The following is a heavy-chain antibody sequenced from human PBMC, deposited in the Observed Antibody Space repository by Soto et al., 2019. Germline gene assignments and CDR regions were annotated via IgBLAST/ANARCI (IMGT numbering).Heavy chain of an antibody. CDR2: MNANSGNT. CDR3: ARGSIAARPGGGWFDP. V-gene: IGHV1-8*02. J-gene: IGHJ5*02. D-gene: IGHD6-6*01. Sequence: GASVKVSCKASGYTFTNYGITWVRQAPGQGLEWMGWMNANSGNTGYAQKFQGRVTMTRNTSISTAYMELSSLRSEDTAVYYCARGSIAARPGGGWFDPWGQGTLVTVSS. CDR1: GYTFTNYG.